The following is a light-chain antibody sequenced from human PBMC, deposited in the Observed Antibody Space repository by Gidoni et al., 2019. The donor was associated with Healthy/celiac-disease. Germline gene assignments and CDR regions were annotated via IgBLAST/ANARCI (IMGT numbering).Light chain of an antibody. Sequence: DIQMTQSPSSLSASVGDRVTITCQASQDISNYLNWYQQKPRKAPKLLIYDASNLETGVPSRFSGSGSGTDFTLTISSLQPEDIATYYCQQYDNLPSITFGQGTRLEIK. J-gene: IGKJ5*01. CDR1: QDISNY. CDR3: QQYDNLPSIT. V-gene: IGKV1-33*01. CDR2: DAS.